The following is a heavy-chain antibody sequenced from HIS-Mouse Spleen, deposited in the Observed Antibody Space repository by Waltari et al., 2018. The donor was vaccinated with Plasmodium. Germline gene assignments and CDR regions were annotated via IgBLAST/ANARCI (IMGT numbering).Heavy chain of an antibody. D-gene: IGHD6-13*01. J-gene: IGHJ4*02. CDR2: ISSSSSYI. V-gene: IGHV3-21*01. CDR1: GFTLSSYS. CDR3: ARDRSAAALLGY. Sequence: EVQLVESGGGLVKPGGSLRLSCEASGFTLSSYSMNWVRQAPGKGLEWVSSISSSSSYIYYADSVKGRFTISRDNAKNSLYLQMNSLRAEDTAVYYCARDRSAAALLGYWGQGTLVTVSS.